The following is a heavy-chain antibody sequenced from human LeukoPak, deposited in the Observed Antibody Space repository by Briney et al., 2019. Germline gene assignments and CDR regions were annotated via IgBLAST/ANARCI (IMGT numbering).Heavy chain of an antibody. CDR3: ARGLGYCSGGSCYSNWFDP. CDR1: GFTFSTHA. J-gene: IGHJ5*02. V-gene: IGHV3-23*01. D-gene: IGHD2-15*01. Sequence: PGGSLRLSCAASGFTFSTHAMSWVRQAPGKGLAWVSSISGSGGSTYYADSVKGRFTISRENAKNSLYLQMNSLRAGDTAVYYCARGLGYCSGGSCYSNWFDPWGQGTLVTVSS. CDR2: ISGSGGST.